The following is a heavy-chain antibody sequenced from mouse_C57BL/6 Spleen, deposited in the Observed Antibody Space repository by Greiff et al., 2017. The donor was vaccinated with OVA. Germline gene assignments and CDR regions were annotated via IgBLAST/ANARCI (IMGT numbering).Heavy chain of an antibody. CDR3: ARSRGRGFYAMDY. J-gene: IGHJ4*01. V-gene: IGHV1-42*01. CDR2: INPSTGGT. Sequence: VQLKQSGPELVKPGASVKISCKASGYSFTGYYMNWVKQSPEKSLEWIGEINPSTGGTTYNQKFKAKATLTVDKSSSTAYMQLKSLTSEDSAVYYCARSRGRGFYAMDYWGQGTSVTVSS. CDR1: GYSFTGYY.